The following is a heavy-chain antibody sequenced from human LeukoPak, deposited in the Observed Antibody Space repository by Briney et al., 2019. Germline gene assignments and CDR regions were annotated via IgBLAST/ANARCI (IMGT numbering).Heavy chain of an antibody. J-gene: IGHJ4*02. V-gene: IGHV3-74*01. CDR3: ARGRPHGNDY. CDR2: IASDGSST. D-gene: IGHD4-23*01. CDR1: GFTFSYHW. Sequence: GGSLRLSCAASGFTFSYHWMHWVRQAPGKGLVWVSRIASDGSSTTYADSVKGRFSISRDNAKNTLYLQMNSLRVEDTAVYYCARGRPHGNDYWGQGTLVTVSS.